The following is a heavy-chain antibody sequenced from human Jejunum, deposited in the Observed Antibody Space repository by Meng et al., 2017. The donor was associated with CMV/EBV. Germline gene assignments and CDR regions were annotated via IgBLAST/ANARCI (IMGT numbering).Heavy chain of an antibody. D-gene: IGHD1-26*01. Sequence: QGQRVQSGAGVKKPGASVKVSCEASGFIFTSYAISWVRQAPGQGLQYMGWISAYNGNTNYAQELQGRVTMTTDTSTSTAYMELRSLRSDDTAVYYCARVEVGITSGDYWGQGTLVTVSS. CDR1: GFIFTSYA. J-gene: IGHJ4*02. CDR2: ISAYNGNT. CDR3: ARVEVGITSGDY. V-gene: IGHV1-18*01.